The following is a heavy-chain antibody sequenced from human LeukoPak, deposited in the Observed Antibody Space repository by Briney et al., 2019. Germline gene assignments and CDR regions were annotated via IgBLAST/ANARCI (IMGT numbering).Heavy chain of an antibody. CDR2: IYYSGST. Sequence: SETLSLTCTVSGGSISSYYWSWIRQPPGKGLEWIGYIYYSGSTNYNPSLKSRVTISVDTSKNQFSLKLSSVSAADTAVYYCARAPFYDYVWGSYRSDAFDIWGQGTMVTVSS. J-gene: IGHJ3*02. CDR3: ARAPFYDYVWGSYRSDAFDI. V-gene: IGHV4-59*01. D-gene: IGHD3-16*02. CDR1: GGSISSYY.